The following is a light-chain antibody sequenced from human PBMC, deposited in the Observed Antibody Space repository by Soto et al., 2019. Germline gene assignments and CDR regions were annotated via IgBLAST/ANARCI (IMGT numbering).Light chain of an antibody. CDR2: WAS. CDR3: QQYYSSPRT. J-gene: IGKJ1*01. V-gene: IGKV4-1*01. Sequence: DIVMTQSPDSLAVSLGETATVNCKSSQSLLFSSNNKNYLTWYQQKPGQPPKLLIYWASTRESGVPDRFSGSGSGTDFTLTISSLQAEDVAVYYCQQYYSSPRTFGQGTKVEIK. CDR1: QSLLFSSNNKNY.